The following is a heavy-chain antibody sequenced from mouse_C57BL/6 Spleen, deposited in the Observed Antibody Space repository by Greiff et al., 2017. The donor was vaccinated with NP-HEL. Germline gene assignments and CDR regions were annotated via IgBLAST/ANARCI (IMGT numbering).Heavy chain of an antibody. Sequence: VKLQQPGAELVMPGASVKLSCKASGYTFTSYWMHWVKQRPGQGLEWIGEIDPSDSYTNYNQKFKGKFTLTVDKSSSTAYMQLSSLTSEDSAVYYCARSITTVVATPYYFDYWGQGTTLTVSS. V-gene: IGHV1-69*01. D-gene: IGHD1-1*01. J-gene: IGHJ2*01. CDR1: GYTFTSYW. CDR2: IDPSDSYT. CDR3: ARSITTVVATPYYFDY.